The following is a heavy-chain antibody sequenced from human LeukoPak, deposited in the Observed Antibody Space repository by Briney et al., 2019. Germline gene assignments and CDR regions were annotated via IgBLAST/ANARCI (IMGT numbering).Heavy chain of an antibody. CDR1: GFTFSNYW. J-gene: IGHJ4*02. D-gene: IGHD3-10*01. CDR3: ARDSLIQYGSGSYWGFDY. V-gene: IGHV3-7*03. Sequence: GGSQRLSCAASGFTFSNYWMSWVRQAPGKGPEWVGDIKTDGSDKYYVGSVKGRFTISRDNAKNSLYLQMNSLRAEDTAVYYCARDSLIQYGSGSYWGFDYWGQGILVTVSS. CDR2: IKTDGSDK.